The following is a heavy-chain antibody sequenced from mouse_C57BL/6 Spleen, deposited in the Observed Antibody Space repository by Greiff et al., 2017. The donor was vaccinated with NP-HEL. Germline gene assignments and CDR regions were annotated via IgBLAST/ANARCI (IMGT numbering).Heavy chain of an antibody. D-gene: IGHD1-1*01. Sequence: EVHLVESGGGLVKPGGSLKLSCAASGFTFSSYTMSWVRQTPEKRLEWVATISGGGGNTYYPDSVKGRFTISRDNAKNTLYLQMSSLRSEDTALYYCASGRHYYGSSYVGYWGQGTTLTVSS. J-gene: IGHJ2*01. CDR1: GFTFSSYT. CDR3: ASGRHYYGSSYVGY. V-gene: IGHV5-9*01. CDR2: ISGGGGNT.